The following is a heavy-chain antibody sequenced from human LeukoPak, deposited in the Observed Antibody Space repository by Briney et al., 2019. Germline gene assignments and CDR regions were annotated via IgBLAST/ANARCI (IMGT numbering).Heavy chain of an antibody. D-gene: IGHD2-8*01. Sequence: GGSLRLSCAGSGFTFSSYAMSWVRQAPGKGLEWVSAISDTGATTYDADSVKGRFTISRDNSGSTLYLQMNSLRAEDTALYYCAKDTSIGRYCTNGVCSPFDYWGQGTLVTVSS. CDR1: GFTFSSYA. V-gene: IGHV3-23*01. J-gene: IGHJ4*02. CDR2: ISDTGATT. CDR3: AKDTSIGRYCTNGVCSPFDY.